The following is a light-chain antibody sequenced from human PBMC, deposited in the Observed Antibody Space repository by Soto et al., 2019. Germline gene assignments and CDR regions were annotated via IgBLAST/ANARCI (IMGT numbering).Light chain of an antibody. Sequence: ETVLTQSPATLSLSAGERATLSCRASQSVSSYLAWYQQKPGQAPRLLIYGASSRATGIPDRFSGSGSGTDFTLTISRLEPEDFAVYYCQQYGSSPWTFGQGTKVDI. CDR1: QSVSSY. CDR2: GAS. J-gene: IGKJ1*01. CDR3: QQYGSSPWT. V-gene: IGKV3-20*01.